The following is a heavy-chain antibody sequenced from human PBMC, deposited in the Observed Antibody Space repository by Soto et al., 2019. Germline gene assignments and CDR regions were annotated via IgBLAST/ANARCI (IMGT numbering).Heavy chain of an antibody. Sequence: EVQLVESGGGLVQPGGSLRLSCAASGFTFSNNAMHWVRQAPGKGLEYVSAISGDGSNTFYADSVKGIFTISRDNSKNRLYLQMGSLRSDDMPLYSCARVLGGDDFAYFGYWGQGTLVAVSS. CDR2: ISGDGSNT. CDR1: GFTFSNNA. V-gene: IGHV3-64*07. CDR3: ARVLGGDDFAYFGY. D-gene: IGHD5-12*01. J-gene: IGHJ4*02.